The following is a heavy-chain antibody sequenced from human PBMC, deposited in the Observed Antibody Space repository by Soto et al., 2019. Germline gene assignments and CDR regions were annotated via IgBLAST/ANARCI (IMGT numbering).Heavy chain of an antibody. J-gene: IGHJ6*02. CDR2: IYYSGST. D-gene: IGHD3-10*01. Sequence: SETLSLICTVSGGSISSSSYYWGWIRQPPGKGLEWIGSIYYSGSTYYNPSLKSRVTISVDTSKNQFSLKLISVTAADTAVYYCARLVWFGEFGYYYYGMDVWGQGTTVTVS. V-gene: IGHV4-39*01. CDR3: ARLVWFGEFGYYYYGMDV. CDR1: GGSISSSSYY.